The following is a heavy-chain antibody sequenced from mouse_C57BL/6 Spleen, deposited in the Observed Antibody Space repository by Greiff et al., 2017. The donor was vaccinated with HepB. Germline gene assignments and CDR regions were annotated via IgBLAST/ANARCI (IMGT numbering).Heavy chain of an antibody. D-gene: IGHD1-1*01. J-gene: IGHJ2*01. V-gene: IGHV1-50*01. CDR3: ARAYGSFDY. Sequence: VQLQQSGAELVKPGASVKLSCKASGYTFTSYWMQWVKQRPGQGLEWIGEIDPSDSYTNYNQKFKGKATLTVDTSSSTAYMQLSSLTSEDSAVYYCARAYGSFDYWGQGTTLTVSS. CDR2: IDPSDSYT. CDR1: GYTFTSYW.